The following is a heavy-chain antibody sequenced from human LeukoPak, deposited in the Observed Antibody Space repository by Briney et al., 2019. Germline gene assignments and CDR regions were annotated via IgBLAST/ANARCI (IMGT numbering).Heavy chain of an antibody. CDR2: INSDGSIT. D-gene: IGHD5-18*01. CDR1: GFTFTTYW. V-gene: IGHV3-74*01. Sequence: GGSLRLSCAASGFTFTTYWMHWVRQAPGKGLVWVSHINSDGSITSYADSVKGRFTIPRDSAKNTLYLQMNSLRAEDTAVYYCARDAVDTANAVWGQGTTVTVSS. J-gene: IGHJ6*02. CDR3: ARDAVDTANAV.